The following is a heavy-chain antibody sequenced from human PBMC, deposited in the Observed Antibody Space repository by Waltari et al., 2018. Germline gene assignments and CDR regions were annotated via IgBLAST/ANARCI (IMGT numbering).Heavy chain of an antibody. D-gene: IGHD3-10*01. CDR1: GLTFGTHG. CDR2: VGHDGHTK. CDR3: AKEFGGAGSSYMSYFDS. Sequence: QVQLWESGGGLVQPGRSLRLSCRASGLTFGTHGMQGGRQAPGKGLEWVAVVGHDGHTKYYGGSVEGRFTVTRDNSMNTMYLDMNSLRIDDTAIYYCAKEFGGAGSSYMSYFDSWGQGTLVTVSS. V-gene: IGHV3-33*03. J-gene: IGHJ4*02.